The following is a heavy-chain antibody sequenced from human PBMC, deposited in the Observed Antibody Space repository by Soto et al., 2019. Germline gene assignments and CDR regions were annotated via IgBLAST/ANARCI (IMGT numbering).Heavy chain of an antibody. Sequence: SETLSLTCAVYGGSFSGYYWSWIRQPPGKGLEWIGEINHSGSTNYNPSLKSRVTISVDTSKNQFSLKLSSVTAADTAVYYCARGNNYYDSSGYLDYWGQGTLVTVS. CDR3: ARGNNYYDSSGYLDY. CDR1: GGSFSGYY. V-gene: IGHV4-34*01. D-gene: IGHD3-22*01. CDR2: INHSGST. J-gene: IGHJ4*02.